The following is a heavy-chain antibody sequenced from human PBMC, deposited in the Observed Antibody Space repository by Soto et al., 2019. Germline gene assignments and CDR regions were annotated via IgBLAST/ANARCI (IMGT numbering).Heavy chain of an antibody. V-gene: IGHV3-49*04. CDR3: TRDERYYDILTGPSGY. CDR2: IRSRAYGGTT. J-gene: IGHJ4*02. D-gene: IGHD3-9*01. CDR1: GFTFGGYA. Sequence: SGGSLRLSCTASGFTFGGYAMSWVRQAPGKGLEWVGFIRSRAYGGTTEYAASGKGRFTISRDDSNSLAYMLMTSLKTEETAVYYCTRDERYYDILTGPSGYWCQGPRATVS.